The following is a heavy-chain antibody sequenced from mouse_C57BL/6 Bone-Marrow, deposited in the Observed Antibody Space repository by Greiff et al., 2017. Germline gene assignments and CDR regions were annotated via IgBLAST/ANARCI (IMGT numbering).Heavy chain of an antibody. J-gene: IGHJ1*03. CDR3: ARHIYYGSPGWYFDV. CDR2: ISNGGGST. Sequence: SGGGLVQPGGSLKLSCAASGFTFSDYYMYWVRQTPEKRLEWVAYISNGGGSTYYPDTVKGRFTISRDNAKNTLYLQMSRLKSEDTAMYYCARHIYYGSPGWYFDVWGTGTTVTVSS. V-gene: IGHV5-12*01. D-gene: IGHD1-1*01. CDR1: GFTFSDYY.